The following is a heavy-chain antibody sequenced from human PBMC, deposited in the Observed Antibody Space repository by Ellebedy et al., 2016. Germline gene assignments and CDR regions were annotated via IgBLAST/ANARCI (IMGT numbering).Heavy chain of an antibody. J-gene: IGHJ3*02. CDR2: IPSSTNYI. V-gene: IGHV3-21*04. CDR3: AKSRHSAAYCGGACYYDDAFDM. D-gene: IGHD2-21*02. CDR1: GFTFSIYS. Sequence: GGSLRLXCAASGFTFSIYSLNWVRQAPGKALEWVSSIPSSTNYIYYADSVKGRFTISRDNSKNILYLQMNSLRAEDTAIYYCAKSRHSAAYCGGACYYDDAFDMWGQGTMVTVSS.